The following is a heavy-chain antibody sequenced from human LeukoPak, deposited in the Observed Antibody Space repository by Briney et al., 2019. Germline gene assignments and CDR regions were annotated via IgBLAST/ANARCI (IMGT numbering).Heavy chain of an antibody. CDR2: INHSGST. CDR3: ARELHSGSYYFDY. Sequence: PSETLSLTCAVYGGSFSGYYWSWIRQPPGKGLEWIGEINHSGSTNYNPSLKSRVTTSVDTSKNRFSLKLTSVTAADTAVYYCARELHSGSYYFDYWGQGTLVIVSS. D-gene: IGHD1-26*01. V-gene: IGHV4-34*01. CDR1: GGSFSGYY. J-gene: IGHJ4*02.